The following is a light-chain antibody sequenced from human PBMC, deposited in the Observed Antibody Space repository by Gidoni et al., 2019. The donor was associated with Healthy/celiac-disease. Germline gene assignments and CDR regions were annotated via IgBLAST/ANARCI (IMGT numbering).Light chain of an antibody. CDR1: SGDVGGYNY. CDR2: EVS. Sequence: QPASVSGSPGQSITISCTGTSGDVGGYNYVSWYQQHPGKAPKLMIYEVSNRPSGVSNRFSGSKSGNTASLTISGLQAEDEADYYCSSYTSSSTVVFGGGTKLTVL. CDR3: SSYTSSSTVV. J-gene: IGLJ2*01. V-gene: IGLV2-14*01.